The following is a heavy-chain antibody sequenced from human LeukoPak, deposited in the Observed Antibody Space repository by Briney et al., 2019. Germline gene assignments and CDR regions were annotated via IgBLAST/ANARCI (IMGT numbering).Heavy chain of an antibody. CDR2: MNPNSGNT. J-gene: IGHJ3*02. CDR3: ARGDSLILTGYRDAFDI. Sequence: ASVKVSCKASGYTFTSYDINWVRQATGQGLEWMGWMNPNSGNTVYVQKFQGRVTMTRNTSISTPYMELSSLRSEDTAVYYCARGDSLILTGYRDAFDIWGQGTMVTVSS. V-gene: IGHV1-8*01. CDR1: GYTFTSYD. D-gene: IGHD3-9*01.